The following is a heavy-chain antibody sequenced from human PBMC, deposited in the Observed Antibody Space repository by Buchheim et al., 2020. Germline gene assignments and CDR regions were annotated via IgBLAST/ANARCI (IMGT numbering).Heavy chain of an antibody. CDR3: ATKYYDILTGYYNFSY. V-gene: IGHV4-34*01. J-gene: IGHJ4*02. CDR1: GGSFSGYY. CDR2: IKHSGST. Sequence: QVQLQQWGAGLLKPSETLSLTCAVYGGSFSGYYWSWYRQPQGKGLEWTGEIKHSGSTKYNPSLKSGDNISVDTSKKQFSLNLSSVTAADTAVYYCATKYYDILTGYYNFSYWGQGTL. D-gene: IGHD3-9*01.